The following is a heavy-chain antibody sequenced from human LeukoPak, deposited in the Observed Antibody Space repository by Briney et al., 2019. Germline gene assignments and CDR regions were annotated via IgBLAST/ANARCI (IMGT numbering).Heavy chain of an antibody. V-gene: IGHV1-18*01. CDR1: GYTFTSYG. D-gene: IGHD3-16*01. J-gene: IGHJ6*02. Sequence: ASVKVSCKASGYTFTSYGISWVRQAPGQGLEWMGWISAYNGNTNYAQKFQGRVTITADESTSTAYMELSSLRSEDTAVYYCARQSSSGGVLWGQGTTVTVSS. CDR3: ARQSSSGGVL. CDR2: ISAYNGNT.